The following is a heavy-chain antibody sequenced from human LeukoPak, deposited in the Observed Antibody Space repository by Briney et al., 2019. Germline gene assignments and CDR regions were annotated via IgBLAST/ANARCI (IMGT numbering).Heavy chain of an antibody. Sequence: QAAGSLRLSCAASGFTFSSYDMHWVRQVTGKGLEWVSGIGKSGHTYYAGSVKGRFTISRENAKNSLYLQMNDLRAGETAVYYCASGAEGWNYWGQGTLVTVFS. CDR3: ASGAEGWNY. D-gene: IGHD3-16*01. J-gene: IGHJ4*02. CDR1: GFTFSSYD. CDR2: IGKSGHT. V-gene: IGHV3-13*01.